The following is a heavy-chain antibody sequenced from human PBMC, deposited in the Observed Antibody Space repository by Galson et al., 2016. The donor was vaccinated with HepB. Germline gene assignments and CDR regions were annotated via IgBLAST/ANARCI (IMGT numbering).Heavy chain of an antibody. CDR2: ISAYNGNT. D-gene: IGHD6-13*01. Sequence: SVKVSCKASGYTFTSYGISWVRQAPGQGLEWMGWISAYNGNTNYAKKLQGRVTMTTATSTSTAYMERRSLRSDDTAVYYCARRVAAAGCWYYWGQGTLVTVSS. CDR1: GYTFTSYG. V-gene: IGHV1-18*01. CDR3: ARRVAAAGCWYY. J-gene: IGHJ4*02.